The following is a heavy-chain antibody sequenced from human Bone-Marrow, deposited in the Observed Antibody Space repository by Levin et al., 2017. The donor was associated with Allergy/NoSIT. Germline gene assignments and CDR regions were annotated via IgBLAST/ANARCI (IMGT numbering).Heavy chain of an antibody. CDR1: GGTFNTSA. CDR2: IIPVYGTT. J-gene: IGHJ6*02. CDR3: GRPRDQLVKSYYYAVDV. D-gene: IGHD6-6*01. V-gene: IGHV1-69*13. Sequence: SVKVSCKASGGTFNTSAINWVRQAPGQGLEWMGGIIPVYGTTNYAQKFQGRLTITADESTSTAYMYLSGLTSDDKAMYYCGRPRDQLVKSYYYAVDVWGQGTAITVSS.